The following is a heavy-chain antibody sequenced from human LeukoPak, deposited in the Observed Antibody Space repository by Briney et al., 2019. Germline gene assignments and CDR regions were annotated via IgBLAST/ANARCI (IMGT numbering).Heavy chain of an antibody. CDR2: IIPIFGTA. J-gene: IGHJ3*02. CDR1: GGTFSSFA. CDR3: ARCPRFRSGYREAFDI. D-gene: IGHD3-3*01. Sequence: ASVKVSCKASGGTFSSFAVNWVRQAPGQGLEWMGGIIPIFGTADYAQKFQGRVTITTDESTTTAYMELSSLRSEDTAVYYCARCPRFRSGYREAFDIWGQGTMVTVSS. V-gene: IGHV1-69*05.